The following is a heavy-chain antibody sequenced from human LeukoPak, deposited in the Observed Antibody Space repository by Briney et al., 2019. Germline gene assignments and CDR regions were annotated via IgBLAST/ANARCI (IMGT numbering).Heavy chain of an antibody. CDR2: ISGSGDTT. V-gene: IGHV3-23*01. CDR3: AKDRSDNSSWYCMDV. J-gene: IGHJ6*02. Sequence: GGSLRLSCAASGFTFSGYDMSWVRQAPGKGPEWVSGISGSGDTTYYADSVKGRFTISRDNSKNTLYLQMNSLGAEDTAVYYCAKDRSDNSSWYCMDVWGQGTTVTVSS. CDR1: GFTFSGYD. D-gene: IGHD6-19*01.